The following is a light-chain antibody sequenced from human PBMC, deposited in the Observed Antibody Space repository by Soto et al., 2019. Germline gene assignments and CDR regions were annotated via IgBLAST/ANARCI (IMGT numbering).Light chain of an antibody. CDR1: QSLLHGNGRNY. CDR3: MQSLQTPPT. V-gene: IGKV2-28*01. CDR2: LAS. J-gene: IGKJ4*01. Sequence: DTVMTQSPLSLPVTPGEPASISCRSSQSLLHGNGRNYLDWYLQKPGQAQQLLIYLASNRAPGVPDRFSGSESGTDFTLKISRVEAEDVGVYYCMQSLQTPPTFGGGTRVEIK.